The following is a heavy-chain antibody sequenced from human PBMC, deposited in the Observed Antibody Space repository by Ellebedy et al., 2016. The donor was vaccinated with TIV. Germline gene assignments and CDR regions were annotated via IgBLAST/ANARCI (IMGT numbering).Heavy chain of an antibody. J-gene: IGHJ6*02. Sequence: MPSETLSLTCAVYGGSFSGYYWSWIRQPPGKGLEWIGEINHSGSTNYNPSLKSRVTVSVDTSKNQFSLKLSSVTAADTAVYYCARYGRYSGYDFYYYYGMDVWGQGTTVTVSS. V-gene: IGHV4-34*01. D-gene: IGHD5-12*01. CDR1: GGSFSGYY. CDR2: INHSGST. CDR3: ARYGRYSGYDFYYYYGMDV.